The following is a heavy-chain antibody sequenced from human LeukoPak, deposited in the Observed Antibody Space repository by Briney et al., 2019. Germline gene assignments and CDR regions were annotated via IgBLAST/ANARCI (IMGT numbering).Heavy chain of an antibody. Sequence: PSETLSLTCTVSGVSISSYYWSWIRQPPGKGLEWIGYIYYSGSTNYNPSLKSRVTISVDTSKNQFSLKLSSVTAADTAVCYCARDIYSSSSGNWFDPWGQGTLVTVSS. CDR2: IYYSGST. CDR1: GVSISSYY. V-gene: IGHV4-59*01. CDR3: ARDIYSSSSGNWFDP. D-gene: IGHD6-6*01. J-gene: IGHJ5*02.